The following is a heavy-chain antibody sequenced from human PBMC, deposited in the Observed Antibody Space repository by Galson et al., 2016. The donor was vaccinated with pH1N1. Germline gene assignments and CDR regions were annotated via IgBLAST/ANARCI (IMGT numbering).Heavy chain of an antibody. V-gene: IGHV3-15*01. CDR1: GLTFSNAW. J-gene: IGHJ4*02. D-gene: IGHD1-26*01. CDR3: TTDILGVWEPS. CDR2: IKSKTEGGPI. Sequence: SLRLSCAVSGLTFSNAWMTWVRQAPGKGLEWVGRIKSKTEGGPIEYAAPVKGRFTISRDDSNNMVYLQMNSLKIEDTAVYYCTTDILGVWEPSWGQGTLVTVSS.